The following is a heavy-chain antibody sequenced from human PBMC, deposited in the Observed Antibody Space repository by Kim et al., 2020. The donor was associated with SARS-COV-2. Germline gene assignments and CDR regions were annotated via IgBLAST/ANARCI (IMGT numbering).Heavy chain of an antibody. V-gene: IGHV1-18*01. J-gene: IGHJ4*02. CDR3: ARASGDASGSIDY. Sequence: YAQKLQGRVTMTTDTSTNTAYMELRSLRSDDTAMFYCARASGDASGSIDYWGQGTLVTVSS. D-gene: IGHD3-10*01.